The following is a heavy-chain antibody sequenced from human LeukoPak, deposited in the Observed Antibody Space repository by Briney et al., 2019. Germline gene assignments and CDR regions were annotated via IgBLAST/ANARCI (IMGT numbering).Heavy chain of an antibody. CDR3: ASAGSTTLSRWFDH. V-gene: IGHV3-48*02. D-gene: IGHD1-1*01. J-gene: IGHJ5*02. Sequence: PGGSLRLSCAASAFPFSSYSMTWVRQAPGKGLEWLSYTSYSSSTIFYAESVKGRFTISRNNAKNSLYLQMNSLRDEDTAVYYCASAGSTTLSRWFDHWGQGSLVTVSS. CDR1: AFPFSSYS. CDR2: TSYSSSTI.